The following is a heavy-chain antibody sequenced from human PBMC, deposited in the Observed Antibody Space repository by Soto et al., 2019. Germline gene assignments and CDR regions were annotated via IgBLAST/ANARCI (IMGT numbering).Heavy chain of an antibody. Sequence: GWSLRLSCASSVFTFSSYGMQWVRQAPGKGLEWVAVIWYDGSNKYYADSVKGRFTISRDNSKNTLYLQMNSLRAEDTAVYYCARDGDILTGYYKAHFNWFDPWGQGTLVTVPS. CDR3: ARDGDILTGYYKAHFNWFDP. CDR1: VFTFSSYG. J-gene: IGHJ5*02. D-gene: IGHD3-9*01. CDR2: IWYDGSNK. V-gene: IGHV3-33*01.